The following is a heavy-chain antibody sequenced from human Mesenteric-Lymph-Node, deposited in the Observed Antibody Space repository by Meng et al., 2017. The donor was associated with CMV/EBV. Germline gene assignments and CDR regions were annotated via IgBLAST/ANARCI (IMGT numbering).Heavy chain of an antibody. CDR3: ARGDSGYDRGSNWYFDL. Sequence: SETLSLTCTVSNGPISSYYWNWIRQPPGKGLEWIGSIYHSGSTNYNPSLKSRVTISVDTSKNQFSLKLSSVTAADTAVYYCARGDSGYDRGSNWYFDLWGRGTLVTVSS. CDR2: IYHSGST. D-gene: IGHD5-12*01. V-gene: IGHV4-59*01. J-gene: IGHJ2*01. CDR1: NGPISSYY.